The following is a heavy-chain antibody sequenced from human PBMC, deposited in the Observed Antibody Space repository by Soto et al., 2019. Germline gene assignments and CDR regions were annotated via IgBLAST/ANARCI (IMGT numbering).Heavy chain of an antibody. CDR3: AKLSPIWFGELLYSGDYFDF. Sequence: SGSTHYNPSLKSRVTISVDTSKNQFSLKLSSVTAADTAVYYCAKLSPIWFGELLYSGDYFDFWGQGSLVTVSS. J-gene: IGHJ4*02. V-gene: IGHV4-39*01. CDR2: SGST. D-gene: IGHD3-10*01.